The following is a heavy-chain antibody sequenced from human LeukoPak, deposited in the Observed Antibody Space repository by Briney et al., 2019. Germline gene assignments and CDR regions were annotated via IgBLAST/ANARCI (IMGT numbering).Heavy chain of an antibody. CDR2: ISTYNDNT. CDR1: GYTFNTYN. Sequence: ASVKVSCKASGYTFNTYNINWVRQAPGQGLEWMGWISTYNDNTNYAQKFQGRVTMTTDTSTSTAYMELRSLRYDDTAVYYCARDGSGSYTGYYYYYSYMDVWGKGTTVTISS. D-gene: IGHD3-10*01. CDR3: ARDGSGSYTGYYYYYSYMDV. V-gene: IGHV1-18*01. J-gene: IGHJ6*03.